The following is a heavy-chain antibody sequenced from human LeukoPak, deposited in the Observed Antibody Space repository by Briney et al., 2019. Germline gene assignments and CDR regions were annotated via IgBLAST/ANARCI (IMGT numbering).Heavy chain of an antibody. CDR2: FDPEDGET. Sequence: ASVKVSCKVSGYTLTELSMHWVRQAPGKGLEWMGGFDPEDGETIYAQKFQGRVTMTEDTSTDTAYMELSSLRSEDTAVYYCATAASWELRDAFDIWGQGTMVTVSS. J-gene: IGHJ3*02. D-gene: IGHD1-26*01. CDR1: GYTLTELS. CDR3: ATAASWELRDAFDI. V-gene: IGHV1-24*01.